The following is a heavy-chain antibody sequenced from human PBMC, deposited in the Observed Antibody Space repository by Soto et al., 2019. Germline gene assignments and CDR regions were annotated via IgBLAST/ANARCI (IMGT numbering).Heavy chain of an antibody. CDR2: ISSSSSTI. J-gene: IGHJ4*02. Sequence: EVQLAESGGGLVQPGGSLRLSCAASGFTFSSYSMNWVRQAPGKGLEWVSYISSSSSTIYYADSVKGRFTISRDNAKNSLYLQMNSLIAEDTAVYYCARDLNYGLLDYWGQGTLVTVSS. CDR3: ARDLNYGLLDY. D-gene: IGHD4-17*01. V-gene: IGHV3-48*01. CDR1: GFTFSSYS.